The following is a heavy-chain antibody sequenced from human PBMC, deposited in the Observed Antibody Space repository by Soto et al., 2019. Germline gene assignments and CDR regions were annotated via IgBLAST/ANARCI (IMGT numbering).Heavy chain of an antibody. CDR2: IIPIFGTA. J-gene: IGHJ6*02. CDR1: GGTFSSYA. V-gene: IGHV1-69*13. CDR3: ATGYSSSWYGERPLVEYYYYYGMDV. Sequence: GASVKVSCKASGGTFSSYAISWVRQAPGQGLEWMGGIIPIFGTANYAQKFQGRVTITADESTSTAYMELSSLRSEDTAVYYCATGYSSSWYGERPLVEYYYYYGMDVWGQGTTVTVSS. D-gene: IGHD6-13*01.